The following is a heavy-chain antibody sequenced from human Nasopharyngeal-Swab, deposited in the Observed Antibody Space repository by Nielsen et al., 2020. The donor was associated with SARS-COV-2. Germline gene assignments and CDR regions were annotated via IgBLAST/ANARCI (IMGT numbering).Heavy chain of an antibody. Sequence: WVRQAPGQGPEWLGLIIPSGGSTAYAQKFQGRVTMTRGTSTSTAYMELSSLRSDDTAVYFCARGAVHHMLDLWGQGTRVTVSS. CDR2: IIPSGGST. CDR3: ARGAVHHMLDL. J-gene: IGHJ5*02. V-gene: IGHV1-46*01. D-gene: IGHD3-16*01.